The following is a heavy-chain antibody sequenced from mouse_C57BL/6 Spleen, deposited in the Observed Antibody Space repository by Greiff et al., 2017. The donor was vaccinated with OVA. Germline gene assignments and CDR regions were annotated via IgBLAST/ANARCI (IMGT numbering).Heavy chain of an antibody. J-gene: IGHJ4*01. CDR2: INPSSGYT. CDR1: GYTFTSYW. CDR3: ARELLPNYYAMDY. Sequence: VQLQQSGAELAKPGASVKLSCKASGYTFTSYWMHWVKQRPGQGLEWIGYINPSSGYTKYNQKFKDKATLTADKSSSTAYMQLSSLTYEDSAVYYCARELLPNYYAMDYWGQGTSVTVSS. D-gene: IGHD2-12*01. V-gene: IGHV1-7*01.